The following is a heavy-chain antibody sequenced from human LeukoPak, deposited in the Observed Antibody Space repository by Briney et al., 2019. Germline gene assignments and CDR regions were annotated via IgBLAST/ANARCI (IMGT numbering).Heavy chain of an antibody. Sequence: WIRQPPGKGLEWVGFIRSKPYGGTTEYAASVKGRFTISRDDSKSIAYLQMNSLKTEDTAVYYCTRDVRSSWYEGADYWGQGTLVTVSS. J-gene: IGHJ4*02. V-gene: IGHV3-49*02. D-gene: IGHD6-13*01. CDR3: TRDVRSSWYEGADY. CDR2: IRSKPYGGTT.